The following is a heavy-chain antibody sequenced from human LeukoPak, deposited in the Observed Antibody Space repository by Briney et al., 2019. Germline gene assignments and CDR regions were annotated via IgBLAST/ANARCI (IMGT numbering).Heavy chain of an antibody. CDR1: GFTFNRNA. D-gene: IGHD6-19*01. J-gene: IGHJ4*02. V-gene: IGHV3-23*01. CDR3: VRRGDASSGWGDHDY. CDR2: IGGSGDKT. Sequence: GSLRLPCAASGFTFNRNAISWVRQAPGKGLEWVSTIGGSGDKTFYADSVKGRFTISRDNSKNMLHLQISSLTGEDTALYYCVRRGDASSGWGDHDYWGQGALVTVSS.